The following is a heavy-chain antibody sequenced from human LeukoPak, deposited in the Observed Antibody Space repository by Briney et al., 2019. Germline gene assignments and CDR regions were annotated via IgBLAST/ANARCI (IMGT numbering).Heavy chain of an antibody. D-gene: IGHD3-16*02. J-gene: IGHJ4*02. CDR3: AGNTFGGVIVDY. CDR1: GYTFTSYG. CDR2: ISAYNGNT. V-gene: IGHV1-18*01. Sequence: ASVKVSCKASGYTFTSYGISWVRQAPGQGLEWMGWISAYNGNTNYAQKLQGRVTMTTDTSTSTAYMELRSLRSDDTAVYYCAGNTFGGVIVDYWGQGTLVTVSS.